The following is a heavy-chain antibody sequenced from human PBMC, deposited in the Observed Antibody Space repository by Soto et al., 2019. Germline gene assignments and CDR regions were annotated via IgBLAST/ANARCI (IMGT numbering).Heavy chain of an antibody. CDR2: IKQDGTER. D-gene: IGHD2-21*01. CDR1: GLTLSSHW. CDR3: ARAINSAYDY. V-gene: IGHV3-7*05. J-gene: IGHJ4*02. Sequence: EVQLVESGGGLVQPGESLRLSCAASGLTLSSHWMGWVRQAPGTGLEWVATIKQDGTERFYVESMKGRSTISRDTAQNSLYLEVHSLRAEDTALYYCARAINSAYDYWGRGALVTVSS.